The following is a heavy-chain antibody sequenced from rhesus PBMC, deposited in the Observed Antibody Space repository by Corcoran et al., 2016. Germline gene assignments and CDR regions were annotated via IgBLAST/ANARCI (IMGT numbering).Heavy chain of an antibody. CDR2: INGNSGTT. D-gene: IGHD3-16*01. J-gene: IGHJ4*01. Sequence: QAQLQASGPGLVKPSETLSLTCAVSGGSFSSYWWSWIRQPPGGGLEGIGEINGNSGTTSYNPSLESRVTISKDASKDHVSLNLKSVTAADTAVYYCARQEVVVTKGFDLWSQGILVTVSS. CDR3: ARQEVVVTKGFDL. CDR1: GGSFSSYW. V-gene: IGHV4-80*01.